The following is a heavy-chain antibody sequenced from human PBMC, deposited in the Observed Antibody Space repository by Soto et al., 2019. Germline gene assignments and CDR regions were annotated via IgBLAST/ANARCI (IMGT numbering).Heavy chain of an antibody. Sequence: PSETLSLTCAVSGASISTNNWWSWAHQPPGKGLEWIGEVYHSGSTNCNPSLKSRVTISIDKSKNQFSLRLTSMTAADTAVYYCAVPGAGDFDYWSQGTLVTVSS. J-gene: IGHJ4*02. CDR2: VYHSGST. D-gene: IGHD6-13*01. CDR1: GASISTNNW. CDR3: AVPGAGDFDY. V-gene: IGHV4-4*02.